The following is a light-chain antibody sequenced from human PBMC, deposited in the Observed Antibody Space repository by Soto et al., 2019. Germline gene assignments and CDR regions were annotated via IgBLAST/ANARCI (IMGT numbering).Light chain of an antibody. V-gene: IGKV3-20*01. CDR2: DAS. J-gene: IGKJ2*01. CDR1: QTVRNNY. Sequence: EFVLTQSPGTLSLSPGERATLSCRASQTVRNNYLAWYQQKPGQAPRLLIYDASSRATGIPDRFSGGGSGTDFTLTISSLEPEDFAVYYCQQYGTEPPRYTFGQGTK. CDR3: QQYGTEPPRYT.